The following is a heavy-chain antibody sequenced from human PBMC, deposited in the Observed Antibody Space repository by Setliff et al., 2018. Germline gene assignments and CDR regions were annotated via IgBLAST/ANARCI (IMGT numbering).Heavy chain of an antibody. J-gene: IGHJ4*02. CDR2: IGHTGSI. CDR1: GYPISSGYI. V-gene: IGHV4-38-2*02. Sequence: PSETLSLTCTVSGYPISSGYIWGWIRQPPGKGLEWVGNIGHTGSINYNPSLKSRVAISMDTSKNQFSLKVSSVTAADTAVYYCARSFSRREKFLLDYWGQGALVTVS. CDR3: ARSFSRREKFLLDY.